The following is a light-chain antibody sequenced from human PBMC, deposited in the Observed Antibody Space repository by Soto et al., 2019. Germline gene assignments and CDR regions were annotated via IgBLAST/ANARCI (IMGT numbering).Light chain of an antibody. V-gene: IGKV3-20*01. CDR3: LQYDTSPLT. Sequence: EIVLAQSPGTLSLPPGERATLSCRASQSFSSRKIAWFQHKPGQAPRLLMYGASSRGTGIPDRFSGGGSGTDFTLTISRLEPEDFAVYYCLQYDTSPLTFGGGTKVDI. CDR1: QSFSSRK. CDR2: GAS. J-gene: IGKJ4*01.